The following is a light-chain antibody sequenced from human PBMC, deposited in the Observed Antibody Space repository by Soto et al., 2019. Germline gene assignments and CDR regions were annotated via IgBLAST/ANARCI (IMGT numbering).Light chain of an antibody. J-gene: IGLJ1*01. V-gene: IGLV2-14*01. CDR1: SSDVGGYNY. CDR2: DVS. Sequence: QSALTQPASVSGSPGQSITISCTGTSSDVGGYNYVSWYQQHPGKAPKLMIYDVSNRPSGVSNRFSGSKSGNTASLTISGLHAEDEADYYCSSYTSSSTLVFGTGTQLTVL. CDR3: SSYTSSSTLV.